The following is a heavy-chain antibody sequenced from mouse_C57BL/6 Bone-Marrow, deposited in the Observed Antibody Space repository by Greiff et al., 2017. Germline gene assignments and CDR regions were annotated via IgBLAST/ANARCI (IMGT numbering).Heavy chain of an antibody. V-gene: IGHV1-55*01. CDR2: IYPGSGST. D-gene: IGHD2-4*01. CDR3: AREKENYDGWFAY. CDR1: GYTFTSYL. J-gene: IGHJ3*01. Sequence: QVQLQQPGAELVKPGASVKMSCKASGYTFTSYLITWVKQRPGQGLEWIGDIYPGSGSTNYNEKFKSKATLTVDTSSSTAYMQLSSLTSEDSAVYYCAREKENYDGWFAYWGQGTLVTVSA.